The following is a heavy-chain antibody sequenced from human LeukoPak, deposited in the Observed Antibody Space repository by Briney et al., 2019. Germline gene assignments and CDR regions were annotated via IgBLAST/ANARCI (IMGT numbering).Heavy chain of an antibody. V-gene: IGHV1-2*02. D-gene: IGHD3/OR15-3a*01. CDR3: ARIMEYYDFTPRGFDI. J-gene: IGHJ3*02. CDR1: GYTFTGYY. CDR2: INPNSGGT. Sequence: ASVKVSCKASGYTFTGYYMHWVRQVPGQGLEWMGWINPNSGGTDYAQKFQGRVTMNRDTSITTAYMELSRLTSDDTAIYYCARIMEYYDFTPRGFDIWGQGTMVAVSS.